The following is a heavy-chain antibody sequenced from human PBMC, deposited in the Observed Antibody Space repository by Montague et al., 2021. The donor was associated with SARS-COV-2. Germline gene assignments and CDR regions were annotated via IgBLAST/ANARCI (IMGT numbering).Heavy chain of an antibody. J-gene: IGHJ5*02. Sequence: SLRLSCAASGFTFSTFAMSWVRQAPGKGLDWVSVIHSAGRGTYYADSVQGRFTISRDNLRNTVYLQMNSLRDVDTALYYCAKVGDILTGYSPINLDAWGQGTLVVVSS. V-gene: IGHV3-23*03. CDR3: AKVGDILTGYSPINLDA. CDR2: IHSAGRGT. D-gene: IGHD3-9*01. CDR1: GFTFSTFA.